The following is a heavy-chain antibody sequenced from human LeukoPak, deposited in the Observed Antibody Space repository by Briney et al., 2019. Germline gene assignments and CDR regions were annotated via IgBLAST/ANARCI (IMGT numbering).Heavy chain of an antibody. Sequence: PSETLSLTCTVSGGSISSYYWSWIRQPPGKGLEWIGYIYYSGSTNYNPSLKSRVTISVDTSKNQFSLKLSSVTAADTAVYYCAGGVGGSYHFDYWGQGTLVTVSS. CDR2: IYYSGST. J-gene: IGHJ4*02. D-gene: IGHD1-26*01. V-gene: IGHV4-59*01. CDR3: AGGVGGSYHFDY. CDR1: GGSISSYY.